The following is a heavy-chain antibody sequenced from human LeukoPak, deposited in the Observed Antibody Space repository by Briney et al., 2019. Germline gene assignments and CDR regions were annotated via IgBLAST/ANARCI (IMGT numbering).Heavy chain of an antibody. CDR2: ISTYNGNT. CDR3: ARDGYDILTGARHYYYYGMDV. D-gene: IGHD3-9*01. CDR1: GYTFTSFG. J-gene: IGHJ6*02. Sequence: ASVKVSCKASGYTFTSFGISWVRQAPGQGLEWMGWISTYNGNTNYAQKLQGRVTMTTDTSTSRVYMDLRSLRSDDTAVYYCARDGYDILTGARHYYYYGMDVWGQGTTVTVSS. V-gene: IGHV1-18*01.